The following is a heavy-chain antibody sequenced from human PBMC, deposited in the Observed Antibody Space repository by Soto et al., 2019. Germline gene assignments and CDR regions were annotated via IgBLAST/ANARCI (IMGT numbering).Heavy chain of an antibody. CDR2: INPSGAST. D-gene: IGHD3-10*01. J-gene: IGHJ3*02. CDR1: GYSFNSYY. Sequence: QVQLVQSGAEVKKPGASVKVACKASGYSFNSYYMHWVRQAPGQGPAWMGVINPSGASTSYAQKFQGRVTMTRDTSTSTVYMELSSLRSEDTALYYCASDYNAYQRQHVFDIWGQGTLVTVSS. V-gene: IGHV1-46*02. CDR3: ASDYNAYQRQHVFDI.